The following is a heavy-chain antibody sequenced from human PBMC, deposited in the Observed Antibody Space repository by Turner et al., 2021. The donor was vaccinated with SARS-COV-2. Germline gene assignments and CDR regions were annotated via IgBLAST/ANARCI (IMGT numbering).Heavy chain of an antibody. CDR3: ARRRFMSGYSFDY. V-gene: IGHV4-39*01. J-gene: IGHJ4*02. CDR2: IYYSGSN. CDR1: GGSISSSSYY. Sequence: QLQLLESGPGHVYPSETLSLTCTVSGGSISSSSYYWGWIRQPPGKGLEWIGSIYYSGSNYYNPTLKSRVTISVDTYKNQFSLKLSSVTAADTAVYYCARRRFMSGYSFDYWGQGTLVTVSS. D-gene: IGHD3-3*01.